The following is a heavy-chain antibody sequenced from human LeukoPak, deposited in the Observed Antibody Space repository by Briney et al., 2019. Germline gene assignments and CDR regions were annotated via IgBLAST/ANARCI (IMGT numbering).Heavy chain of an antibody. J-gene: IGHJ5*01. CDR3: ARGSTWVDS. CDR1: GGTFSSYA. CDR2: MNPNSGKT. V-gene: IGHV1-8*03. Sequence: GASVKVSCKASGGTFSSYAISWVRQAPGQGLEWMGWMNPNSGKTGYAQKFQGRVTITRDTSISTAYMELSSLRSEDTAVYYCARGSTWVDSWGQGTLVTVSS.